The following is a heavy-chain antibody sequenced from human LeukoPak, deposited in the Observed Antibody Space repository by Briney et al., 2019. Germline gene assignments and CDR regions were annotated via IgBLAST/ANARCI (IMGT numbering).Heavy chain of an antibody. J-gene: IGHJ4*02. Sequence: ASVKVSCKASGYTFTSYGISWVRQAPGQGLEWMGWISAYNGNTNYAQKLQGRVTMTTDTSTSTAYMELRSLRSDDTAVYYWARQAAMVFWRQYYYFDYWGQGTLVTVSS. CDR1: GYTFTSYG. CDR2: ISAYNGNT. CDR3: ARQAAMVFWRQYYYFDY. V-gene: IGHV1-18*01. D-gene: IGHD5-18*01.